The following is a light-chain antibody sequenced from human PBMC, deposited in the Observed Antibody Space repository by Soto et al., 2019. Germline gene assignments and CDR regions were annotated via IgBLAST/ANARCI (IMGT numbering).Light chain of an antibody. J-gene: IGLJ1*01. CDR2: EVS. V-gene: IGLV2-14*01. Sequence: QSALAQPASVSGSPGQSITISCTGTSSDVGGYNYVSWYQQHPGKAPKLMIYEVSNRPSGVSNRFSGSKSGNTASLTISGLQAEDDADYYCSSYTSSCTLYVFGTGTKVTVL. CDR1: SSDVGGYNY. CDR3: SSYTSSCTLYV.